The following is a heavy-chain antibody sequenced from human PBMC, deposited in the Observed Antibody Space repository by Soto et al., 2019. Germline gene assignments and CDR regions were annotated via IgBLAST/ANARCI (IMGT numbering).Heavy chain of an antibody. D-gene: IGHD1-26*01. CDR2: IWYDGGNK. CDR1: GFTFSSYG. V-gene: IGHV3-33*01. CDR3: ARCEDGIYYFDY. J-gene: IGHJ4*02. Sequence: PGGSLRLSCAASGFTFSSYGMHWVRQAPGKGLEWVAVIWYDGGNKYYADSVKGRFTIFRDNSKNTLYLQMNSLRAEDTAVYYCARCEDGIYYFDYWGQGTLVTVSS.